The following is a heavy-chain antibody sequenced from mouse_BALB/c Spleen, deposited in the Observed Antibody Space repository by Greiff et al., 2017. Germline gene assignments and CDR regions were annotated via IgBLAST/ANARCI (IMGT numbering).Heavy chain of an antibody. V-gene: IGHV1-7*01. CDR1: GYTFTSYW. Sequence: VQLQQSGAELAKPGASVKMSCKASGYTFTSYWMHWVKQRPGQGLEWIGYINPSTGYTEYNQKFKDKATLTADKSSSTDYMQLSSLKSEDSAVLYCAGCVGGNFDVWGAGTTVTVSS. J-gene: IGHJ1*01. CDR3: AGCVGGNFDV. CDR2: INPSTGYT.